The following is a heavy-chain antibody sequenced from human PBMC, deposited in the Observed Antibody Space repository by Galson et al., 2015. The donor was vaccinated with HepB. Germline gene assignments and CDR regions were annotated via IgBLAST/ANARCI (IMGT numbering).Heavy chain of an antibody. CDR1: GFTFRSYN. J-gene: IGHJ4*02. CDR3: TRSPPTPYSSGWYYFDF. Sequence: SLRLSCAGSGFTFRSYNMNWVRQAPGKGLEWVPSISSSGTYKFYVDSVKGRFTISRDNAKNSVFLQMDSLRAEDSAVYYCTRSPPTPYSSGWYYFDFWGPGTLVTVSS. V-gene: IGHV3-21*03. CDR2: ISSSGTYK. D-gene: IGHD6-13*01.